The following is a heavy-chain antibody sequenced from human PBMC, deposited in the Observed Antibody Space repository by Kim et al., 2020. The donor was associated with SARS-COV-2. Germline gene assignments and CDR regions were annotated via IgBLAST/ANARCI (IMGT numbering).Heavy chain of an antibody. V-gene: IGHV5-10-1*01. D-gene: IGHD2-15*01. Sequence: GESLKISCQCSGYSFTSYWISWVRQMPGKGLGWMGRIDPSDSYTNYSPSFQGHVTISADKSISTAYLQWSSLKASDTAMYYCARHVGPDAFDIWGQGTMVTVSS. CDR3: ARHVGPDAFDI. CDR2: IDPSDSYT. J-gene: IGHJ3*02. CDR1: GYSFTSYW.